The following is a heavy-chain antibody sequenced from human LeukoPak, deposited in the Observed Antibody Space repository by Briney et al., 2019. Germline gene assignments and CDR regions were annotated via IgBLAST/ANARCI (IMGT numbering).Heavy chain of an antibody. Sequence: ASVKVSCKASGYTFTGYYMHWVRQAPGQGLEWMGWINPNSGGTNYAQKFQGRVTMTRDTSTSTVYMELSSLRSEDTAVYYCARDSSGWYKVWGQGTLVTVSS. CDR3: ARDSSGWYKV. CDR1: GYTFTGYY. D-gene: IGHD6-19*01. J-gene: IGHJ4*02. CDR2: INPNSGGT. V-gene: IGHV1-2*02.